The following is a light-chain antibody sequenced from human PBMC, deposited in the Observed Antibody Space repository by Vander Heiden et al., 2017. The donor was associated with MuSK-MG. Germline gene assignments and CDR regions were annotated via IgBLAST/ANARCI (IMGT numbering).Light chain of an antibody. J-gene: IGLJ2*01. Sequence: QSVLTQPPSASGTPGQTATISCSGSNSNIGVNTVNWYQQLPGTAPKLLIYSDNQRPSGVPDRFSGSKSGTSASLAISGLQSEDEADYYCAAWDDSLNGPVFGGGAKLTVL. CDR1: NSNIGVNT. CDR3: AAWDDSLNGPV. CDR2: SDN. V-gene: IGLV1-44*01.